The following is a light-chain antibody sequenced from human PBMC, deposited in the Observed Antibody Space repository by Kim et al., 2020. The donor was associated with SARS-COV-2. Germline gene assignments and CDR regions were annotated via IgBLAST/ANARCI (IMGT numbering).Light chain of an antibody. CDR1: SLRSYY. V-gene: IGLV3-19*01. J-gene: IGLJ2*01. Sequence: SSELTQDPAVSVALGQTVRITCQGDSLRSYYATWYRQKPGQAPVVAIYGKNKRPSGIPDRFSGSSSGNTAYLTITGAQAEDEADYYCNSRDTNGDHFPFG. CDR2: GKN. CDR3: NSRDTNGDHFP.